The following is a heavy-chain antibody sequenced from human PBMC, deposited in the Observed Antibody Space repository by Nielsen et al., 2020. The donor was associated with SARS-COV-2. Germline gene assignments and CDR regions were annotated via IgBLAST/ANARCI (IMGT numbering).Heavy chain of an antibody. J-gene: IGHJ4*02. Sequence: GESLKISCAASGFTFTSYAMAWVRQAPGKGLEWVSTITASGDYTYYADSVKGRFTISRDISQNTLYLQMNNLRAEDTAVYYCAKRSGYGSGSILYWGQGTLVTVSS. CDR1: GFTFTSYA. CDR2: ITASGDYT. V-gene: IGHV3-23*01. D-gene: IGHD3-10*01. CDR3: AKRSGYGSGSILY.